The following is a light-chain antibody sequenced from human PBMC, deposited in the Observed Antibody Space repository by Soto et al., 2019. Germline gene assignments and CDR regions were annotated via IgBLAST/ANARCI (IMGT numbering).Light chain of an antibody. CDR1: QSVSTR. Sequence: DIQLTQSPSTLSASVGDRATIFCRASQSVSTRLAWYQQKPGKAPKVLIYDASSWAGGVPSRFTGSGSGTEFTLTINSLQPDDFATYYCQQYSVYWTFGQGTKVDIK. CDR3: QQYSVYWT. V-gene: IGKV1-5*02. CDR2: DAS. J-gene: IGKJ1*01.